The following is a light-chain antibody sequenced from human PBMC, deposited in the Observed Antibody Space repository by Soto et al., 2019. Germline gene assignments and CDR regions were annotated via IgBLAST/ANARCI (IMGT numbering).Light chain of an antibody. CDR1: QNILAY. V-gene: IGKV1-39*01. CDR2: SAS. Sequence: IQMTQSPSSLSVPVGGSVTITCRASQNILAYLNWYQVKLGKPPRLLIFSASHLQSGVTPRFNGSGSGTDFALTIGAVEPDDAATYYCQQTYATAFTFGQGTNL. CDR3: QQTYATAFT. J-gene: IGKJ2*01.